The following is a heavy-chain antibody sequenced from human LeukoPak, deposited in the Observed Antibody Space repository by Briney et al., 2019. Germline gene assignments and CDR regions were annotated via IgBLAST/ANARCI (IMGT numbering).Heavy chain of an antibody. D-gene: IGHD3-3*01. Sequence: GGSLRLSCAASGFTFSSYGMHWVRQAPGKGLEWVAVISYDGSNKYYADSVKGRFTISRDNSKNTLYVQMNSLRPEDTAVYYCARGQRAHVEWSYYMDVWGKGTTVTVSS. J-gene: IGHJ6*03. V-gene: IGHV3-30*03. CDR2: ISYDGSNK. CDR1: GFTFSSYG. CDR3: ARGQRAHVEWSYYMDV.